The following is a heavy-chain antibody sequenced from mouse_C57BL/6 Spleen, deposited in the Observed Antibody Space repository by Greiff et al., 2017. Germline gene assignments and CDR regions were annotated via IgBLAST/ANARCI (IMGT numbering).Heavy chain of an antibody. CDR2: IDPSDSYT. CDR3: ARPAGWDYAMDY. J-gene: IGHJ4*01. CDR1: GYTFTSYW. V-gene: IGHV1-69*01. D-gene: IGHD3-2*02. Sequence: VQLQQPGAELVMPGASVKLSCKASGYTFTSYWMHWVKQRPGQGLEWIGEIDPSDSYTNYNQKFKGKSTLTVDKSSSTAYMQLSSLTSEDSAVYYCARPAGWDYAMDYWGQGTSVTVSS.